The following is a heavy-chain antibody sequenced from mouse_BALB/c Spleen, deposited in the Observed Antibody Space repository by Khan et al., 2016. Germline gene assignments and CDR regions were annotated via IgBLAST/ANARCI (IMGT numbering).Heavy chain of an antibody. D-gene: IGHD1-2*01. V-gene: IGHV10S3*01. CDR2: IRSESNNYAT. J-gene: IGHJ3*01. CDR3: VGYPFAY. Sequence: EVQLVETGGGLVQPKGSLKLSCAASAFTFNTNAMNWVRQAPGKGLEWVARIRSESNNYATYYADSVKDRFTISRDDSQSMLYLQMNNLKTEDTALYYCVGYPFAYWGQGTLVTVSA. CDR1: AFTFNTNA.